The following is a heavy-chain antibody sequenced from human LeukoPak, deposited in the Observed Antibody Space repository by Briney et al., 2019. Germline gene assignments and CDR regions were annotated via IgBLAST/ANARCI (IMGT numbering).Heavy chain of an antibody. D-gene: IGHD3-10*01. CDR2: IYSGGST. CDR3: AKGSPGLKSDY. Sequence: GGSLRLSCAASEFSVGSNYMTWVRQAPGKGLEWVSLIYSGGSTYYADSVKGRFTISRDNSKNTLYLQMNSLRAEDTAVYYCAKGSPGLKSDYWGQGTLVTVSS. CDR1: EFSVGSNY. V-gene: IGHV3-66*01. J-gene: IGHJ4*02.